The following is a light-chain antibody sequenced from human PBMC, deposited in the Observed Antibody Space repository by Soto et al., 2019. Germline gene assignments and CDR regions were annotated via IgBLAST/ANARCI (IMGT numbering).Light chain of an antibody. Sequence: EIVMTHSPATLSVSPGERATLSCRASQSVSNNLAWYQQKPGQAPRLLIYGASTRATAIPARFSGSGSGTEFTLTIKSLQPEDFATYFWQQSHRSPRSFGQGTKLEIK. CDR3: QQSHRSPRS. CDR1: QSVSNN. CDR2: GAS. J-gene: IGKJ2*03. V-gene: IGKV3-15*01.